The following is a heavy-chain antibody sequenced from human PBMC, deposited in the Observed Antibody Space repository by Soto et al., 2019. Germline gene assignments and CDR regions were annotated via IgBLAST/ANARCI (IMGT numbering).Heavy chain of an antibody. CDR3: ARWPDGYYYYGMDV. CDR2: MNPNSGNT. V-gene: IGHV1-8*01. J-gene: IGHJ6*02. CDR1: GYTFTSYD. Sequence: QVQLVQSGAEVKKPGASVKVSCKASGYTFTSYDINWVRQATGQGLEWMGWMNPNSGNTGYAQKFXGXVXVTRNTSRSTAYMELSSLRSEDTAVYYCARWPDGYYYYGMDVWGQGTTVTVSS.